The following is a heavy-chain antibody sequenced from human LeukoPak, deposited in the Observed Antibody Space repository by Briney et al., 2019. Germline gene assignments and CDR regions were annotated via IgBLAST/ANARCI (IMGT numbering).Heavy chain of an antibody. CDR3: ARAPSSSGSYGSFDY. CDR2: IIPIFGTA. D-gene: IGHD1-26*01. Sequence: SVKVSCKASGGTFSSYAISWVRQAPGQGLEWMGGIIPIFGTANCAQKFQGRVTITTDESTSTAYMELSSLRSEDTAMYYCARAPSSSGSYGSFDYWGQGTLVTVSS. CDR1: GGTFSSYA. J-gene: IGHJ4*02. V-gene: IGHV1-69*05.